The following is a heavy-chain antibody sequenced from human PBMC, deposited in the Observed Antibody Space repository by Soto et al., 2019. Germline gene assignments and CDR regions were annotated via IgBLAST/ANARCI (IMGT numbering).Heavy chain of an antibody. CDR1: GFTFIISW. V-gene: IGHV3-7*03. CDR2: IKQDGSEN. D-gene: IGHD3-22*01. Sequence: EVQLVESGGGLVQPGGSLRLSCAASGFTFIISWMNWVRQAPGRGLEWVADIKQDGSENYYVDSLKGRFTISRDNAKNSLYLQMNSLRAEDTAVYYCARGDYYDRRFDSWGQGTLVTVSS. CDR3: ARGDYYDRRFDS. J-gene: IGHJ4*02.